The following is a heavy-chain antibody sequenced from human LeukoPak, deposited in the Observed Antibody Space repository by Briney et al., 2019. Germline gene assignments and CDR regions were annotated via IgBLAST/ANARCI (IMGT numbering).Heavy chain of an antibody. J-gene: IGHJ3*02. V-gene: IGHV3-30*03. CDR2: ISYDGSNK. Sequence: GRSLRLSCAASGFTFSSYGMHWVRQAPGKGLEWVAVISYDGSNKYYADSVKGRFTISRDNSKNTLYLQMNSLRAEDTAVYYCATASRLSYDTFDIWGQGTVVTVSS. CDR1: GFTFSSYG. D-gene: IGHD3-16*02. CDR3: ATASRLSYDTFDI.